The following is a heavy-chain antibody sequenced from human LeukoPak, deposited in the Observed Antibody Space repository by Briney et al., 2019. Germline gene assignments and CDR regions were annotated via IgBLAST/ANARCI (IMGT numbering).Heavy chain of an antibody. D-gene: IGHD1-20*01. J-gene: IGHJ4*02. CDR3: AGDFGISEVY. CDR2: MNSDGSST. Sequence: GGSLRLSCAASGFTFSRYWMHWDRQAPGKGPVWVSRMNSDGSSTSYADSVKGRFTISRDNAKNTLYLQMNSLRAEDTAVYYCAGDFGISEVYWGQGTLVTVSS. CDR1: GFTFSRYW. V-gene: IGHV3-74*01.